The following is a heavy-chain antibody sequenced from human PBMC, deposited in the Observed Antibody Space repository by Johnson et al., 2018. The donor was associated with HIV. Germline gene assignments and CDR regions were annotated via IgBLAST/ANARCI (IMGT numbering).Heavy chain of an antibody. V-gene: IGHV3-53*01. D-gene: IGHD6-6*01. J-gene: IGHJ3*02. Sequence: VQLVESGGGLIQPGGSLRLSCAASGLTVSSNYMSWVRQAPGMGLEWVSVIYSGGSTYYADSVKVRFTISRYNSKNPLYLLMNSLRAEDTALYYCARDLDSSSSGDAFDIWGQGTMVTVSS. CDR2: IYSGGST. CDR3: ARDLDSSSSGDAFDI. CDR1: GLTVSSNY.